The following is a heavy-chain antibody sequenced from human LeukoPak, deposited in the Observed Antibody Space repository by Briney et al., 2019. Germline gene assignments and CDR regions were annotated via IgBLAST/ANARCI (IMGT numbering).Heavy chain of an antibody. CDR3: APTYSYTVGGYDY. J-gene: IGHJ4*02. V-gene: IGHV4-39*01. CDR1: GGSISGSSYH. CDR2: INYRGHT. D-gene: IGHD3-16*02. Sequence: PSETLSLTCTVSGGSISGSSYHWGWIRQPPGKGLEWIGSINYRGHTYYNPSLESRVAVSVDTSKNQFSLKMRSVTAADTAPYYCAPTYSYTVGGYDYWGQGSLVTVSS.